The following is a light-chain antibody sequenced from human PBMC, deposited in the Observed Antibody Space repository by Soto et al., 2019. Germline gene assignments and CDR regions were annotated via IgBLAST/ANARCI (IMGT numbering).Light chain of an antibody. V-gene: IGLV2-23*01. CDR2: EGS. Sequence: QSALTQPASVSGSPGQSITISCTGTSSDVGSYNLVSWYQQHPGKAPKLMIYEGSKRPSGVSNRFSGSKSSNTASLTISGLQAEDEADYYCCSYAGSSTLFGGGTQLTV. J-gene: IGLJ2*01. CDR1: SSDVGSYNL. CDR3: CSYAGSSTL.